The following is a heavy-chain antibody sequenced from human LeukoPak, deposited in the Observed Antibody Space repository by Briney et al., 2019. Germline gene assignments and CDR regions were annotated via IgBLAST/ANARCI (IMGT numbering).Heavy chain of an antibody. CDR1: GFTFGSYA. CDR3: ARDVVVVPSRYYYYYGMDA. J-gene: IGHJ6*02. Sequence: GGSLRLSCAASGFTFGSYATSWVRQAPGKGLEWVSVIYRGGNVYYADSTYYADSVKGRFTISRDNSKNTLYLQMNSLRVEDTAVYYCARDVVVVPSRYYYYYGMDAWGQGTTVTVSS. V-gene: IGHV3-23*03. CDR2: IYRGGNVYYADST. D-gene: IGHD2-2*01.